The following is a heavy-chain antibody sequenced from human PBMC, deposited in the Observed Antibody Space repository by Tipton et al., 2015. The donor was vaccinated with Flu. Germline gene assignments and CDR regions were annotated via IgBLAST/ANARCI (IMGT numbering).Heavy chain of an antibody. D-gene: IGHD5-18*01. CDR2: MRSKAYGGTT. V-gene: IGHV3-49*04. CDR1: GFTFGDYA. Sequence: SLRLSCTASGFTFGDYAMSWVRQAPGKGLEWVGFMRSKAYGGTTEYAASVKGRFTIARDDSKSIAYLQMSSLKTEDTAVYYCTRGTDTAMANDYWGQGTLVTVSS. J-gene: IGHJ4*02. CDR3: TRGTDTAMANDY.